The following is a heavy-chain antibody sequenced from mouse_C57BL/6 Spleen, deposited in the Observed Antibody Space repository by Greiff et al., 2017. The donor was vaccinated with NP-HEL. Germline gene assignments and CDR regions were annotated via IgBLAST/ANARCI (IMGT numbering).Heavy chain of an antibody. CDR2: IDPSDSET. CDR1: GYTFTSYW. CDR3: SRSARGGE. V-gene: IGHV1-52*01. Sequence: VQLQQPGAELVRPGSSVKLSCKASGYTFTSYWMHWVKQRPIQGLEWIGNIDPSDSETHYNQKFKDKATLTVDKSSSTAYMQRSSMTSEDEEGWYWSRSARGGEGGQGTTLTVSS. J-gene: IGHJ2*01.